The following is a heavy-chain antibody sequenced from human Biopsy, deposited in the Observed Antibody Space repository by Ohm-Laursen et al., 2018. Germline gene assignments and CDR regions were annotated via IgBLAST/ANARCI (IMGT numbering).Heavy chain of an antibody. V-gene: IGHV1-2*02. D-gene: IGHD1-1*01. Sequence: ASVKVSCKASGYTFTNYFMHWVRQAPGQGLEWMGLINTNSDGTYYAEKFQGRVTMTRDTSISRAYLEVSRLRSDDTAVYYCAVYGKNPYGLDDWGQGTLVTVSS. CDR3: AVYGKNPYGLDD. CDR2: INTNSDGT. J-gene: IGHJ4*02. CDR1: GYTFTNYF.